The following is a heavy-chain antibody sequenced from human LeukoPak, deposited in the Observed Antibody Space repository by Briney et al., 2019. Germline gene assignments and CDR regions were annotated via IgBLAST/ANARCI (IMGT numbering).Heavy chain of an antibody. J-gene: IGHJ4*02. D-gene: IGHD2-15*01. CDR3: ARDITIHRVAARGLSY. V-gene: IGHV7-4-1*02. Sequence: ASVKVSCKASGYTFTNDAMNWVRQAPGQGLEWMGWINTNTGNPTYAQGFTGRFVFSLDTSVSTAYLQISSLKAEDTAVYYCARDITIHRVAARGLSYWGQGTLVTVSS. CDR1: GYTFTNDA. CDR2: INTNTGNP.